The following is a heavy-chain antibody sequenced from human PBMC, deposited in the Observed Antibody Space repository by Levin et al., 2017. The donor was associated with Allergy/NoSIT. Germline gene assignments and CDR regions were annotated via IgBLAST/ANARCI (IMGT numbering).Heavy chain of an antibody. CDR1: GGSFSGYY. CDR3: ARGTQWLGTM. CDR2: INHSGST. Sequence: SQTLSLTCAVYGGSFSGYYWSWIRQPPGKGLEWIGEINHSGSTNYNPSLKSRVTISVDTSKNQFSLKLSSVTAADTAVYYCARGTQWLGTMWGQGTLVTVSS. D-gene: IGHD5-12*01. V-gene: IGHV4-34*01. J-gene: IGHJ4*02.